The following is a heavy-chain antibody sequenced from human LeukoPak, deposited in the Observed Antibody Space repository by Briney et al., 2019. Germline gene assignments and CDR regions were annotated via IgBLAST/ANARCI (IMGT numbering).Heavy chain of an antibody. D-gene: IGHD7-27*01. V-gene: IGHV1-2*02. Sequence: GASVKVSCKASGYTFTSYGISWVRQAPGQGLEWLGWINPNNGGAIYAQKFQGRVTMTRDTSINTVYMVLSRLRSDDTAVYYCARGGKSELGTCDFWGQGTLVTVSS. CDR2: INPNNGGA. J-gene: IGHJ4*02. CDR3: ARGGKSELGTCDF. CDR1: GYTFTSYG.